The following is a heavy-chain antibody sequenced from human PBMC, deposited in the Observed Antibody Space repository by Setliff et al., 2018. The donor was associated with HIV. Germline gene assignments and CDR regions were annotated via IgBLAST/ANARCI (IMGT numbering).Heavy chain of an antibody. D-gene: IGHD5-12*01. CDR2: ISSSGSTI. V-gene: IGHV3-48*03. J-gene: IGHJ6*02. CDR1: GFSFSLYA. CDR3: ARGSGYDKGAYHYYYGMDV. Sequence: GGSLRLSCKATGFSFSLYAMSWVRQAPGKGLEWVSYISSSGSTIYYADSVKGRFTISRDNTKNSLYLQMNSLRAEDTAVYYCARGSGYDKGAYHYYYGMDVWGQGATVTVSS.